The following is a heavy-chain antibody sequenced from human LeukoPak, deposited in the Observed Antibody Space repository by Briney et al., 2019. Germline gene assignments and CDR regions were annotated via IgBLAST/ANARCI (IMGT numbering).Heavy chain of an antibody. J-gene: IGHJ4*02. D-gene: IGHD4-17*01. CDR3: ARGRYGDDGHY. CDR2: FYSSGNN. CDR1: GGSMSSYF. Sequence: SETLSLTCLVSGGSMSSYFWSWIRQPAGKGLEWIGRFYSSGNNNYNPSLRSRVTMSADTSKNQFSMELTSVTAADTAVYYCARGRYGDDGHYWGQGTLVTVSS. V-gene: IGHV4-4*07.